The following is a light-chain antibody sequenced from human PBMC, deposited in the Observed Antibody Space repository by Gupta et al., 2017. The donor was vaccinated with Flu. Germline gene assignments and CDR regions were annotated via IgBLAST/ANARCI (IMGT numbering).Light chain of an antibody. CDR1: SSNIGSNT. CDR3: SAWDDSLNGHYV. J-gene: IGLJ1*01. V-gene: IGLV1-44*01. Sequence: QSVLAQPPSASGTPGQRVTISCSGSSSNIGSNTVNWYQQVPGTAPKLLIYGNNQRPSGVPDRFSCSKSGTSASPAISGLQSEDEADYYCSAWDDSLNGHYVFGTGTKVTVL. CDR2: GNN.